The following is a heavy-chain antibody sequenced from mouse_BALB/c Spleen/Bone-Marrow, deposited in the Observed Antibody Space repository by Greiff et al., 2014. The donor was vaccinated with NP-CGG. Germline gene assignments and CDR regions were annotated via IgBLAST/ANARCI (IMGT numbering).Heavy chain of an antibody. Sequence: VHVKQSGAELVRSGASVKLSCTASGFNIKDYYMHWVKQRPEQGLEWIGWIDPENGDTEYAPKFQGKATMTADTSSNTAYLQLSSLKFEDPAFNYCKPRGNSAFASFDSWGQGPPPPASS. D-gene: IGHD6-1*01. V-gene: IGHV14-4*02. CDR2: IDPENGDT. CDR1: GFNIKDYY. CDR3: KPRGNSAFASFDS. J-gene: IGHJ2*01.